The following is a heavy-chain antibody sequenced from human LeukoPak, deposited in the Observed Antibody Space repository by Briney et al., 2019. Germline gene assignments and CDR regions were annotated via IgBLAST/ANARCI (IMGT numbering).Heavy chain of an antibody. J-gene: IGHJ4*02. CDR2: IKQDGSEK. CDR3: ATHRGYSYGTAEDFDY. D-gene: IGHD5-18*01. CDR1: GFTFSHYW. Sequence: PGGSLRLSCAASGFTFSHYWMSWVRQAPGKGLEWVANIKQDGSEKYYVASVKGRFTISRDNAKNSLYLQMNSLRAEDTALYYCATHRGYSYGTAEDFDYWGQGTLVTVSS. V-gene: IGHV3-7*01.